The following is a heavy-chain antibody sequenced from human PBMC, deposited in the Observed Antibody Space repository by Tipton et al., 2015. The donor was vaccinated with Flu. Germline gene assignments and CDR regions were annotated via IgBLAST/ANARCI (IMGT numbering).Heavy chain of an antibody. V-gene: IGHV4-34*01. CDR3: GRHTRIAIGGLNWFDP. CDR1: GGSLSGYY. J-gene: IGHJ5*02. CDR2: INHSGST. Sequence: TLSLTCAVYGGSLSGYYWSWIRQSPGKGLEWIGEINHSGSTNYNPSLKSRLTISLDISKNQFSLNLYSVSAAYAAIYYCGRHTRIAIGGLNWFDPRGPRTLVTVSS. D-gene: IGHD2/OR15-2a*01.